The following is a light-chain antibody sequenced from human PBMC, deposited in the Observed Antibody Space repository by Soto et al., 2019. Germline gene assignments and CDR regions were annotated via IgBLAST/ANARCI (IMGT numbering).Light chain of an antibody. CDR2: GAS. CDR3: QQYDRSHET. Sequence: EIVLTQSPGTLSLSPGERATLSCRASQSISSGGLAWYQQKPGQAPRLLSYGASSRATGIPDRFSGRGSGTDCTLTINTLEPEDFAVYFCQQYDRSHETFSPGTK. V-gene: IGKV3-20*01. J-gene: IGKJ1*01. CDR1: QSISSGG.